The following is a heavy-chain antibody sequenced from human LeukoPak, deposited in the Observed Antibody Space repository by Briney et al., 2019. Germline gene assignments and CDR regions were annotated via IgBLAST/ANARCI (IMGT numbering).Heavy chain of an antibody. CDR2: IWYDGSNK. Sequence: GRSPRLSCAASGFTFSSYGMHWVRQAPGKGLEWVAVIWYDGSNKYYADSVKGRFTISRDNSKNTLYLQMNSLRAEDTAVYYCARGRAAAGGAFDIWGQGTMVTVSS. V-gene: IGHV3-33*01. CDR1: GFTFSSYG. D-gene: IGHD6-13*01. J-gene: IGHJ3*02. CDR3: ARGRAAAGGAFDI.